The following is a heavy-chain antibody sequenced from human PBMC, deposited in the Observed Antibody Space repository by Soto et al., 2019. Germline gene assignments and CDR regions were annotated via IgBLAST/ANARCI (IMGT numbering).Heavy chain of an antibody. D-gene: IGHD5-18*01. Sequence: QVQLVESGGGVVQPGRSLRLSCAASGFTFNYYAMHWVRQAPGKGLEWVAVISNDGGNKYYADSVQGRFTISRDNSKNTLDLQMNSLRAEDTAVYYCARSEMGYRNGYYYFGMDVWGQWTTVTVSS. CDR1: GFTFNYYA. J-gene: IGHJ6*02. V-gene: IGHV3-30-3*01. CDR3: ARSEMGYRNGYYYFGMDV. CDR2: ISNDGGNK.